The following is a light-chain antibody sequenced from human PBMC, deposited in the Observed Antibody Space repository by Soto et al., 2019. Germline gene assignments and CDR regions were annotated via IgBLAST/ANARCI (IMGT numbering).Light chain of an antibody. J-gene: IGKJ5*01. Sequence: DIQLTQSPSFLSASVGDRVTITCRASQGISSYLAWYQQKPGKAPKLLIYAASTLQSGVPSRFSGSGSGTEFTITVSSLQPADFATYYCQQLNSYPHTFGQGTRLEIK. CDR2: AAS. CDR3: QQLNSYPHT. CDR1: QGISSY. V-gene: IGKV1-9*01.